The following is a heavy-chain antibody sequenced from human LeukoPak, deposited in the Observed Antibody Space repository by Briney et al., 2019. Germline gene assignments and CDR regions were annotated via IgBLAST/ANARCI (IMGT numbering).Heavy chain of an antibody. V-gene: IGHV4-4*02. CDR2: IYHSGST. Sequence: SETLSLTCAVSGGSISSSNWWSWVRQPPGKGLEWIGEIYHSGSTNYNPSLKSRVTISVDKSKNQFSLKLSSVTAADTAVYYCARPLSGYDPPKYYYYYYMDVWGKGTTVTVSS. J-gene: IGHJ6*03. D-gene: IGHD5-12*01. CDR3: ARPLSGYDPPKYYYYYYMDV. CDR1: GGSISSSNW.